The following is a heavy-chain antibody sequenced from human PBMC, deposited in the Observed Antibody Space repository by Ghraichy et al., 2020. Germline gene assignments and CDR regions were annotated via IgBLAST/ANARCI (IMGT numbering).Heavy chain of an antibody. CDR3: ARDKGGGYSYYDAFDI. V-gene: IGHV1-18*01. D-gene: IGHD5-18*01. Sequence: SVKVSCKASGYTFTSYGISWVRQAPGQGLEWMGWISAYNGNTNYAQKLQGRVTMTTDTSTSTAYMELRSLRSDDTAVYYCARDKGGGYSYYDAFDIWGQGTMVTVSS. CDR2: ISAYNGNT. J-gene: IGHJ3*02. CDR1: GYTFTSYG.